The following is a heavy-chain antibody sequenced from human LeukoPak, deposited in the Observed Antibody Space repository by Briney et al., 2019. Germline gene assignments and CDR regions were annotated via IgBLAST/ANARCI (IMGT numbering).Heavy chain of an antibody. J-gene: IGHJ4*02. D-gene: IGHD4-17*01. V-gene: IGHV3-7*05. CDR1: GFTVSTFW. Sequence: PGGSLRLSCAASGFTVSTFWMSWVRQAPGKGLEWVANIKHDGSQKYYVDSVKGRFTISRDNTKNSLYLHMNSLRDEDTAVYYGARDGFVWASGIDYGWFDYWGQGTLVTVSS. CDR2: IKHDGSQK. CDR3: ARDGFVWASGIDYGWFDY.